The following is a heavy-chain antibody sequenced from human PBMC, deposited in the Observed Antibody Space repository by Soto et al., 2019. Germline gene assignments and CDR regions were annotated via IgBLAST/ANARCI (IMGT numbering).Heavy chain of an antibody. D-gene: IGHD1-1*01. CDR1: GYTFTGYY. CDR3: ARGIGGDWNPFDY. V-gene: IGHV1-2*04. CDR2: INPNSGGT. Sequence: GASVKVSCKASGYTFTGYYMHWVRQAPGQGLEWMGWINPNSGGTNYAQKFQGWVTMTRDTSISTAYMELSRLRSDDTAVYYCARGIGGDWNPFDYWGQGTLVTVSS. J-gene: IGHJ4*02.